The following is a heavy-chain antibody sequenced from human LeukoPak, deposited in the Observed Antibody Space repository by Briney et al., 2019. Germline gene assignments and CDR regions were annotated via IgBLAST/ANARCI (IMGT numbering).Heavy chain of an antibody. Sequence: ASVKVSCKASGYTFTSYYMHWVRQAPGQGLEWMGMINPSSGSTSYAQKFQGRVTMTRDTSTSTVYMEPSSLRSEDTAVYYCARDSSGRPTMDFDYWGQGTLVTVSS. J-gene: IGHJ4*02. V-gene: IGHV1-46*01. CDR1: GYTFTSYY. CDR2: INPSSGST. CDR3: ARDSSGRPTMDFDY. D-gene: IGHD3-22*01.